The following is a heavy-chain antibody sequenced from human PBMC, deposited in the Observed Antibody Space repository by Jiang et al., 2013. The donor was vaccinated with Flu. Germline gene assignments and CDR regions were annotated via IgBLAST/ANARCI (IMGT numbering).Heavy chain of an antibody. V-gene: IGHV4-39*01. CDR3: ARHRPLDYGAVGSGTFPNNWFDP. D-gene: IGHD3-10*01. CDR1: GGSISSTSYF. CDR2: IYSGGYT. J-gene: IGHJ5*02. Sequence: GSGLVKPSETLSLTCTVSGGSISSTSYFWGWIRQPPGKGLEWIGSIYSGGYTYYNPSLKSRVTISIDTSNNQFSLKLSSVTAADAAVYYCARHRPLDYGAVGSGTFPNNWFDPVGPGNPGHRLL.